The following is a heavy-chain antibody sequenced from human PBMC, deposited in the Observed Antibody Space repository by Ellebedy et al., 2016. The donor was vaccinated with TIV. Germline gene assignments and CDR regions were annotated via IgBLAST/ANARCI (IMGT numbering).Heavy chain of an antibody. Sequence: ASVKVSCKTSGYTFTAFHIHWVRQAPGQGLEWMGWVYPNSGGTNYAQKFQGRVTMTRDTSISTAYMELSRLRSDDTAVYYCARQVLDGSGYFDLWGRGTLVTVSS. CDR2: VYPNSGGT. CDR1: GYTFTAFH. CDR3: ARQVLDGSGYFDL. J-gene: IGHJ2*01. D-gene: IGHD3-9*01. V-gene: IGHV1-2*02.